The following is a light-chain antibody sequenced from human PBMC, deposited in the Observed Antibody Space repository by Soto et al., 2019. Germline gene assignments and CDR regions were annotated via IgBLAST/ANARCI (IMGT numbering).Light chain of an antibody. CDR2: EVS. J-gene: IGLJ1*01. CDR1: SSDVGSYNL. V-gene: IGLV2-23*02. CDR3: CSYAGSSTPLI. Sequence: QSAQTQPASVSRSPGQSITISCTGTSSDVGSYNLVSWYQQHPGKAPKLMIYEVSKRPSGVSNRFSGSKSGNTASLTISGLQAEDEADYYCCSYAGSSTPLIFGTGTKLTVL.